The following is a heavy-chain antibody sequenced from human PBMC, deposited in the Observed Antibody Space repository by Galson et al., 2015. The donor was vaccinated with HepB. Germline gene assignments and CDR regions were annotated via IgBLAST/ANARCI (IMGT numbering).Heavy chain of an antibody. CDR2: IYYSGTT. D-gene: IGHD3-22*01. J-gene: IGHJ4*02. Sequence: SETLSLTCTVSGGSISSSSYYWGWIRQPPGKGLEWIGSIYYSGTTYYNPSLKSRVIISVDTSKNQFSLKLSTVTAADTAVYYCAKYYYGSRAYWLPFDYWGQGTPVTVSS. V-gene: IGHV4-39*01. CDR1: GGSISSSSYY. CDR3: AKYYYGSRAYWLPFDY.